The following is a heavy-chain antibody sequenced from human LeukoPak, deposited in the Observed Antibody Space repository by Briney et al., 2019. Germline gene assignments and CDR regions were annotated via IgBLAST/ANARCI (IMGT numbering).Heavy chain of an antibody. Sequence: PGRSLRLSCAASGFTFDNYAMPWVRQAPGKGLEWVSGISWNSGSIGYADSVKGRFTISRDNAKNSLYLQMNSLRAEDTALYYCAKEYPPYYDFWSGYSGPFDYWGQGTLVTVSS. CDR1: GFTFDNYA. J-gene: IGHJ4*02. CDR3: AKEYPPYYDFWSGYSGPFDY. V-gene: IGHV3-9*01. D-gene: IGHD3-3*01. CDR2: ISWNSGSI.